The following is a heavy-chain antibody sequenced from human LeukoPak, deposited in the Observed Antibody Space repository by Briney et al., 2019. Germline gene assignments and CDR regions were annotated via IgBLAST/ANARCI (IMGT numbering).Heavy chain of an antibody. D-gene: IGHD4-11*01. Sequence: GASVKVSCKASGYTFTGNYMHWVRQAPVQGLEWMGWINPNSGGTNYAQKFQGRVTMTRDTSIGTAYMELNRLRSDDTAVYYCAVATVNRVRYYYMDVWGKGTTVTVSS. CDR2: INPNSGGT. V-gene: IGHV1-2*02. CDR3: AVATVNRVRYYYMDV. J-gene: IGHJ6*03. CDR1: GYTFTGNY.